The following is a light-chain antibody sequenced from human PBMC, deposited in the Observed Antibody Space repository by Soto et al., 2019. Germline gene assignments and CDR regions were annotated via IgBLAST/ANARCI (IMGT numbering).Light chain of an antibody. J-gene: IGKJ4*01. Sequence: VVLTQSPATLSLSPGERATLSCRANQPVSANYLAWYQQKPGQAPRLLIYGASSRATGIPDRFSGSGSGTDFTLTISRLEPEDFAVFYCQQYNNWPPLTFGGGTKVEIK. V-gene: IGKV3-20*01. CDR1: QPVSANY. CDR2: GAS. CDR3: QQYNNWPPLT.